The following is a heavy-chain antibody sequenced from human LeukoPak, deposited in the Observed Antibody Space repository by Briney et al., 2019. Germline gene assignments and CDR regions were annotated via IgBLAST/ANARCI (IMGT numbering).Heavy chain of an antibody. CDR1: GGSISSYY. V-gene: IGHV4-59*08. CDR3: ATYTYFYNSSGYYWGTYFDY. D-gene: IGHD3-22*01. J-gene: IGHJ4*01. CDR2: IYYSGST. Sequence: SETLSLTCTVSGGSISSYYWSWIRQPPGEGLEWIGYIYYSGSTNYNPSLKSRVTISVDTSKNQFSLRLSSVTAADTAVYYCATYTYFYNSSGYYWGTYFDYWGQGTLVTVSS.